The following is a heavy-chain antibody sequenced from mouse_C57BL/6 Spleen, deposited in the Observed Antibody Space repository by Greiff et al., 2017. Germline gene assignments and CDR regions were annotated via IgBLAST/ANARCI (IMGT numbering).Heavy chain of an antibody. D-gene: IGHD3-2*02. V-gene: IGHV1-52*01. CDR3: ARWRTAQALYYFDY. Sequence: VQLQQPGAELVRPGSSVTLSCKASGYTFTSYWMHWVKQRPIQGLEWIGNIDPSDSETHYNQKFKDKATLTVDKSSSTAYMQLSSLTSEDSAVYYCARWRTAQALYYFDYWGQGTTLTVSS. CDR1: GYTFTSYW. CDR2: IDPSDSET. J-gene: IGHJ2*01.